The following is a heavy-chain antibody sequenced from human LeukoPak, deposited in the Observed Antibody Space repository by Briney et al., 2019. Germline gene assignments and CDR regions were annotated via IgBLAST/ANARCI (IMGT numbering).Heavy chain of an antibody. CDR2: IKPDGSES. D-gene: IGHD3-22*01. J-gene: IGHJ3*02. CDR3: ARDLTMIVPGAFDI. Sequence: GGSLRLSCAISGFTFSRYWMTWVRQAPGRGLECVAIIKPDGSESYYGDSVKGRFTISRDNAKDSLYLQMKSLRAEDTAVYYCARDLTMIVPGAFDIWGHGTTVIVSS. V-gene: IGHV3-7*01. CDR1: GFTFSRYW.